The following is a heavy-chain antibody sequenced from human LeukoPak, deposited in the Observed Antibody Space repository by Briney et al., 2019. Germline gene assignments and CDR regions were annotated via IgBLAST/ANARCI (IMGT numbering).Heavy chain of an antibody. CDR3: ARAHENFGVVIAGDY. J-gene: IGHJ4*02. D-gene: IGHD3-3*01. CDR2: INPNSGGT. CDR1: GYTFTSYD. V-gene: IGHV1-2*02. Sequence: ASVKVSCKASGYTFTSYDINWVRQAPGQGLEWMGWINPNSGGTNYAQKFQGRVTMTRDTSISTAYMELSRLRSDDTAVYYCARAHENFGVVIAGDYWGQGTLVTVSS.